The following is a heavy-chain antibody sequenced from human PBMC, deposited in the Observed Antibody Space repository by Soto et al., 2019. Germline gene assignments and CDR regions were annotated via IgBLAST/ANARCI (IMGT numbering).Heavy chain of an antibody. D-gene: IGHD3-16*01. CDR1: GGSISGHY. Sequence: QVQLQESGPGLVKPSETLSLSCSVSGGSISGHYWSWVRQTPGKGLEWIGYMYYSGSTNYNPSLQVRVAVSVNTSKNLFSRRLTYVTAADTAVDYGAGGPYYDLIWNYYYMDVWGKGTTVTVSS. CDR2: MYYSGST. J-gene: IGHJ6*03. V-gene: IGHV4-59*08. CDR3: AGGPYYDLIWNYYYMDV.